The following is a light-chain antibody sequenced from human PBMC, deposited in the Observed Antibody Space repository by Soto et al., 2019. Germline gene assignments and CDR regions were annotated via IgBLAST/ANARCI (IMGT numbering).Light chain of an antibody. CDR1: SGDVGGYNL. CDR3: CSYAGNREV. CDR2: EVT. Sequence: QSALTQPASVSGSPGQSITIPCTGTSGDVGGYNLVSWYQQHPGKAPKLMIYEVTERPSGVSNRFSGSKSGNTASLTISGLQPDDEADYYCCSYAGNREVFGTGTQLTVL. V-gene: IGLV2-23*02. J-gene: IGLJ1*01.